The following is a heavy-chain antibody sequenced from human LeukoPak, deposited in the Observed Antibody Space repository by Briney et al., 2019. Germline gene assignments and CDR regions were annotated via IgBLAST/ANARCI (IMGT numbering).Heavy chain of an antibody. D-gene: IGHD6-19*01. J-gene: IGHJ3*02. V-gene: IGHV4-39*07. CDR1: GGSISSSSYY. Sequence: SETLSLTCTVSGGSISSSSYYWGWIRQPPGKGLEWIGSIYYSGSTYYNPSLKSRVTISVDTSKNQFSLKLSSVTAADTAVYYCARVKGQWLVSRAFDIWGQGTMVTVSS. CDR3: ARVKGQWLVSRAFDI. CDR2: IYYSGST.